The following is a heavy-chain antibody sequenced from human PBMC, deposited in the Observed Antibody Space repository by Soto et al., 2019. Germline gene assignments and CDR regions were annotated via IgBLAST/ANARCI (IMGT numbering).Heavy chain of an antibody. V-gene: IGHV3-53*01. CDR2: TYSGGKT. Sequence: EVQLVESGGGLIQPGGSLRVSCAASNFTVSSNYMSWVRQAPGKGLEWVSATYSGGKTDYADSVKGRFTISRDNSKNTLYLQMNSLRAEDTAVYYCARSRYTTGWYAFDIWGQGTMVTVSS. CDR3: ARSRYTTGWYAFDI. CDR1: NFTVSSNY. J-gene: IGHJ3*02. D-gene: IGHD6-19*01.